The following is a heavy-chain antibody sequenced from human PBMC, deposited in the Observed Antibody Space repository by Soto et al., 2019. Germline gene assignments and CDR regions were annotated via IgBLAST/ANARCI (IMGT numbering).Heavy chain of an antibody. CDR3: ARVAEHYRTFEF. CDR2: IYHSGST. V-gene: IGHV4-4*02. CDR1: SGSISSNNL. D-gene: IGHD3-16*02. Sequence: QVQLQESGPGLVKPSGTLSLTCTVSSGSISSNNLWSWVRQSPGKGLEWIGEIYHSGSTNYNPSLKSRVTKSVDKSENQFSLKLRSVTAADMAVYYCARVAEHYRTFEFWCRGSLVTVS. J-gene: IGHJ4*02.